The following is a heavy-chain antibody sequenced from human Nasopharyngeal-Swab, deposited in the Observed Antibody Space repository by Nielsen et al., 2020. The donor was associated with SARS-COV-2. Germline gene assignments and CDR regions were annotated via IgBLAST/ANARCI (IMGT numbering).Heavy chain of an antibody. J-gene: IGHJ6*02. CDR1: GFTFSSYW. V-gene: IGHV3-7*01. D-gene: IGHD3-3*01. Sequence: GESLKISCAASGFTFSSYWMTWVRQAPGKGLEWVANIKHDGRANYYADSVKGRFTIPRDTAKSSLHLQMNSLRAEDTAVYYCARHYDFWSGYYNSHFYGMDVWGQGTTVTVSS. CDR2: IKHDGRAN. CDR3: ARHYDFWSGYYNSHFYGMDV.